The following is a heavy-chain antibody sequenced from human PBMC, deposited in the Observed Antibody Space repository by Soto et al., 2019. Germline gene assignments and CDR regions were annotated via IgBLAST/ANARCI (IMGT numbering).Heavy chain of an antibody. J-gene: IGHJ4*02. D-gene: IGHD5-12*01. CDR3: VRVVAIPGYPDN. CDR2: IVPIVDTS. V-gene: IGHV1-69*12. CDR1: GCTFSSYA. Sequence: QVQLVQSGAEVRQPASSVKVSCKTSGCTFSSYAISWVRQAPGHGLEWMGGIVPIVDTSTYEQKFQGRVTITADESTSTAYMELSSLRSDDTAISYCVRVVAIPGYPDNWGQLTLGTVSS.